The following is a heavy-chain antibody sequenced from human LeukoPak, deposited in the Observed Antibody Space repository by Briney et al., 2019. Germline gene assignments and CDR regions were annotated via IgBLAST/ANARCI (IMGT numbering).Heavy chain of an antibody. Sequence: GGSLRLSCAASGFTFSSYAMHWVRQAPGKGLEWVAVISYDGSSKYYADSVRGRFTISRDNSKNTLYLQMNSLRAEDTAVYYCARDGHVLRYFDWFSGTICPLYYFDYWGQGTLVTVSS. CDR2: ISYDGSSK. D-gene: IGHD3-9*01. V-gene: IGHV3-30*04. CDR1: GFTFSSYA. J-gene: IGHJ4*02. CDR3: ARDGHVLRYFDWFSGTICPLYYFDY.